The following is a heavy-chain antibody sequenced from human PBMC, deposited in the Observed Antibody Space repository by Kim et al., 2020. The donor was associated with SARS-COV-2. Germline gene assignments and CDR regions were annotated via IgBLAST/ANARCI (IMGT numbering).Heavy chain of an antibody. V-gene: IGHV3-7*03. D-gene: IGHD3-16*01. CDR2: MNQDGAEK. Sequence: GGSLRLSCTASGFTFTTYWMSWVRQAPGKGLEWVANMNQDGAEKYYVDSVKGRFTISRDNAKNSLYLQMNSLRVEDTAVYYCARDSGLGADYWGQGTLVTVSS. J-gene: IGHJ4*02. CDR3: ARDSGLGADY. CDR1: GFTFTTYW.